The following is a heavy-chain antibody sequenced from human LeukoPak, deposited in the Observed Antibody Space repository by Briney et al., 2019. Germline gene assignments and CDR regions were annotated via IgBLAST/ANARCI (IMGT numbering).Heavy chain of an antibody. D-gene: IGHD3-10*01. CDR2: INHSGST. J-gene: IGHJ3*02. CDR1: GFTFSSYA. CDR3: TRDGPGFDAIDI. Sequence: KSGGSLRLSCAASGFTFSSYAMSWVRQAPGKGPGWIGEINHSGSTNYNPSLKSRVTISVDTSKNQSSLMLNSITAAATPLYYFTRDGPGFDAIDIWGQGTMVTVSS. V-gene: IGHV4-34*01.